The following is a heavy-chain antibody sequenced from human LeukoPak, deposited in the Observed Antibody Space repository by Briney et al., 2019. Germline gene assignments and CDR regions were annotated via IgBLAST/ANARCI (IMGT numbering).Heavy chain of an antibody. D-gene: IGHD2-2*01. CDR3: AKDSIVVVPAARFDP. J-gene: IGHJ5*02. CDR1: GFTFSSYA. V-gene: IGHV3-23*01. CDR2: ISGSGGGT. Sequence: GGSLRLSCAASGFTFSSYAMSWVHQAPGKGLEWVSAISGSGGGTYYADSVKGRFTISRDNSKNTLYLQMNSLRAEDTAVYYCAKDSIVVVPAARFDPWGQGTLVTVSS.